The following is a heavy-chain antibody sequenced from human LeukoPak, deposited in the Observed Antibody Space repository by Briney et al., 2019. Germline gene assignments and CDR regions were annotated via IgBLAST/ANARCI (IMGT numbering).Heavy chain of an antibody. Sequence: SETLSLTCTVSGGSISSHCWSWIRQPAGKGLEWIGRISTAGNTNYNPSLKSRVTMSADTSKNQLFLKLTSVTAADTAVYYCAREVEMARQFDPWGQGTLVTVSS. CDR3: AREVEMARQFDP. CDR2: ISTAGNT. V-gene: IGHV4-4*07. CDR1: GGSISSHC. J-gene: IGHJ5*02. D-gene: IGHD5-24*01.